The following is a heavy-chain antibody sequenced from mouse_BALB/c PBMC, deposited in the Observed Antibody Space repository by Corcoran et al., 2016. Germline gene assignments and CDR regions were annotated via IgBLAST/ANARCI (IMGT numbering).Heavy chain of an antibody. J-gene: IGHJ1*01. CDR3: ARRGVGWYVDV. V-gene: IGHV9-3-1*01. CDR1: GYTFTNYG. Sequence: QIQLVQSGPELKKPGETVKISCKASGYTFTNYGMNWVKQAPGKGLKWMGWINTYTGEPTYADDFKGRFAFSLETSASTAYLQINNLKNEDTATYFCARRGVGWYVDVWGAGTTVTVTS. CDR2: INTYTGEP.